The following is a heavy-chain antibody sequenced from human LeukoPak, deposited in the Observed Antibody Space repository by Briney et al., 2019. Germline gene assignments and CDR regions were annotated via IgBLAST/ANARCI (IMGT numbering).Heavy chain of an antibody. D-gene: IGHD2-2*01. J-gene: IGHJ6*03. Sequence: SETLSLTCAVYGGSFSGYYWSWIRQPAGKGLEWIGRIYTSGSTNYNPSLKSRVTMSVDTSNNQFSLKLSSVTAADTAVYYCARDRRYCSSTSCSHYYMDVWGKGTTVTISS. CDR2: IYTSGST. CDR3: ARDRRYCSSTSCSHYYMDV. V-gene: IGHV4-4*07. CDR1: GGSFSGYY.